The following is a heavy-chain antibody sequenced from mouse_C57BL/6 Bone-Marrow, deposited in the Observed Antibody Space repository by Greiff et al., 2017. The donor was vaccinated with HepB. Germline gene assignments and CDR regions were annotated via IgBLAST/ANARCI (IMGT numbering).Heavy chain of an antibody. CDR2: ISYDGSN. D-gene: IGHD1-1*01. CDR1: GYSITSGYY. J-gene: IGHJ1*03. V-gene: IGHV3-6*01. CDR3: ARGVYVSSYDWYFDV. Sequence: DVQLQESGPGLVKPSQSLSLTCSVTGYSITSGYYWNWIRQFPGNKLEWMGYISYDGSNNYNPSLKNRISITRDTSKNQFFLTLNSVTTEDTATYYCARGVYVSSYDWYFDVWGTGPTVTVSS.